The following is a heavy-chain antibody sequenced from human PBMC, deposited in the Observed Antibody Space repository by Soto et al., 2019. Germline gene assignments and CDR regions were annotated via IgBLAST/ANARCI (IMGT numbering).Heavy chain of an antibody. V-gene: IGHV6-1*01. CDR2: TYYRSKWYN. J-gene: IGHJ6*02. D-gene: IGHD3-16*02. CDR3: SRAAIYYDYVWGSYRKSYGMDV. Sequence: SQTLSLTCAISGDSVSSNSAAWNWIRQSPSRGLEWLGRTYYRSKWYNDYAVSVKSRITINPDTSKNQFSLQLNSVTPEDTAVYYCSRAAIYYDYVWGSYRKSYGMDVWGQGTTVTVSS. CDR1: GDSVSSNSAA.